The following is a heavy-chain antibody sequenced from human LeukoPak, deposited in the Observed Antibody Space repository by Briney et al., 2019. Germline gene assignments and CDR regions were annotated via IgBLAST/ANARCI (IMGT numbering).Heavy chain of an antibody. CDR2: IIPIFGTA. D-gene: IGHD3-10*01. CDR3: ATFIRGGNSAHDF. Sequence: SVKVSCTASGGTFNSYAISLVRQAPGQGLEWMGGIIPIFGTANYAQKFQGRVTMTGNTSITTAYMELSSLRSEDTAIYYCATFIRGGNSAHDFWGQGTLVTVSS. CDR1: GGTFNSYA. J-gene: IGHJ4*02. V-gene: IGHV1-69*06.